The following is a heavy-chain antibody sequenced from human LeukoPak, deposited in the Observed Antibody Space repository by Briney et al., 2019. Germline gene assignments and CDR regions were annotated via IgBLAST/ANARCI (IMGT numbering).Heavy chain of an antibody. CDR1: GGSFSGYY. J-gene: IGHJ4*02. Sequence: PSETLSLTCAVYGGSFSGYYWSWIRQPPGKGLEWIGEINHSGSTNYNPSLKSRVTLSVDTSENQFSLKLSSVTAADTAVYYCARGVRDYDILNYWGQGTLVTVSS. CDR3: ARGVRDYDILNY. D-gene: IGHD3-9*01. V-gene: IGHV4-34*01. CDR2: INHSGST.